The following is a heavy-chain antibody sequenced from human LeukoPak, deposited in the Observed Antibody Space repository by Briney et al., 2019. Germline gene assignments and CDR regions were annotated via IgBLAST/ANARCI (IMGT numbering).Heavy chain of an antibody. J-gene: IGHJ4*02. CDR3: ARDGYRLRCFDY. CDR2: IKQDGSEK. D-gene: IGHD4-17*01. CDR1: GFTFSNAW. V-gene: IGHV3-7*01. Sequence: GGSLRLLCAACGFTFSNAWMSWVRQAPGKGREGGANIKQDGSEKYYVDSVKGRFTISRDNAKDSLYLQMNSLRAEDPAVYYCARDGYRLRCFDYWGQGTLVTVSS.